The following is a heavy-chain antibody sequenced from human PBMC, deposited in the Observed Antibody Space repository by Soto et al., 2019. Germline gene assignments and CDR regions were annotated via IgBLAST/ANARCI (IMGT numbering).Heavy chain of an antibody. CDR2: INHSGST. Sequence: SETLSLTCAVYGGSFSGYYWSWIRQPPGKGLEWIGEINHSGSTNYNPSLKSRVTISVDTSKNQFSLKLSSVTAADTAVYYCARHIHNQGFEYYFDSWGQGTLVTVSS. CDR3: ARHIHNQGFEYYFDS. V-gene: IGHV4-34*01. J-gene: IGHJ4*02. CDR1: GGSFSGYY. D-gene: IGHD1-1*01.